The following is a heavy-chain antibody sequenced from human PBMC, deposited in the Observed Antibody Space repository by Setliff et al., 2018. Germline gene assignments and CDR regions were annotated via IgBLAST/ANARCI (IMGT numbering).Heavy chain of an antibody. J-gene: IGHJ4*02. CDR1: GGSISDYY. D-gene: IGHD3-22*01. Sequence: PSETLSLTCTVSGGSISDYYWSWIRQSPGKGLEWIGNIYYSGSTKYNPSLKSRVTISVDTSKNQFSLKLNSVTAADTAVYYCASVVEDYYDSSGYFLPSYYFDYWGQGTLVTVSS. CDR3: ASVVEDYYDSSGYFLPSYYFDY. V-gene: IGHV4-59*01. CDR2: IYYSGST.